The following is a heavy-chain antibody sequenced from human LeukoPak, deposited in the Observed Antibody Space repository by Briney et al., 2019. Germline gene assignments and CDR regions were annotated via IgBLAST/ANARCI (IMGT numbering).Heavy chain of an antibody. J-gene: IGHJ4*02. Sequence: SWIRQPPGKGLEWIGYIYYSGSTYYNPSLKSRVTISVDTSKNQFSLKLSSVTAADTAVYYCAREWLLESIDYWGQGTLVTVSS. D-gene: IGHD3-22*01. CDR2: IYYSGST. V-gene: IGHV4-30-4*08. CDR3: AREWLLESIDY.